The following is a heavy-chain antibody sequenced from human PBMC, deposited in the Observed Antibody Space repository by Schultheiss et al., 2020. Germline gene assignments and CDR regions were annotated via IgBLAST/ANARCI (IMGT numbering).Heavy chain of an antibody. D-gene: IGHD2-21*01. V-gene: IGHV1-3*01. Sequence: ASVKVSCKASGYTFTSYAMHWVRQAPGQRLEWMGWINAGNGNTKYSQKFQGRVTITADKSTSTAYMELSSLRSDDTAVYYCARDRLWSGMDVWGQGTTVTVSS. CDR2: INAGNGNT. CDR3: ARDRLWSGMDV. CDR1: GYTFTSYA. J-gene: IGHJ6*02.